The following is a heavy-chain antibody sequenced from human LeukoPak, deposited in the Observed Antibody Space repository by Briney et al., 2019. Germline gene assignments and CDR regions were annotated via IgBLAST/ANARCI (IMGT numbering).Heavy chain of an antibody. CDR2: MNPNSGNT. Sequence: GASVKVSCKASGYTFTSYDINWVRQATGQGLEWMGWMNPNSGNTGYAQKFQGRVTITRNTSISTAYMELSSLRSEDTAVYYCARGRFKVRGYYYYYMDVWGKGTTVTVSS. CDR1: GYTFTSYD. V-gene: IGHV1-8*03. J-gene: IGHJ6*03. CDR3: ARGRFKVRGYYYYYMDV. D-gene: IGHD3-10*01.